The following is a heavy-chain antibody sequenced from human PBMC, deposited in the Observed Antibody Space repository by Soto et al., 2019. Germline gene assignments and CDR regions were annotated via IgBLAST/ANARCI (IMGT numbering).Heavy chain of an antibody. D-gene: IGHD1-26*01. CDR3: ARDPSGSYFPWFDP. CDR2: MNPNSGYR. J-gene: IGHJ5*02. V-gene: IGHV1-8*01. Sequence: AASVKVSCKASGYAFTSYDINWVRQAPGQGLEWMGWMNPNSGYRGYAQKFQGRVTMTWDTSISTAYMELSSLRSDDTAVYYCARDPSGSYFPWFDPWGQGTLVTVSS. CDR1: GYAFTSYD.